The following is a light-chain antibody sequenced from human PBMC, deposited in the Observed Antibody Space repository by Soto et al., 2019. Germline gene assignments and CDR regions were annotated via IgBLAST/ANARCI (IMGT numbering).Light chain of an antibody. Sequence: SSELTQPSSVSVSPGQTAKITCSGDVLAKTYARWFPQKPGQARVLVIYKDTERPSGIPERFSGYSSGTTVTLTISGTQDEDEANYYCCSSANNTPMFGGGTKLTVL. V-gene: IGLV3-27*01. CDR1: VLAKTY. CDR2: KDT. CDR3: CSSANNTPM. J-gene: IGLJ3*02.